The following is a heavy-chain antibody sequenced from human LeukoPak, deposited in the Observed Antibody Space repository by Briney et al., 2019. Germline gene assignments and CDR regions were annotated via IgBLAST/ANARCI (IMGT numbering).Heavy chain of an antibody. J-gene: IGHJ4*02. V-gene: IGHV4-34*01. CDR2: INHSGST. CDR1: GGSFSGYY. Sequence: SETLSLTCAAYGGSFSGYYWSWIRQPPGKGLEWIGEINHSGSTNYNPSLKSRVTISVDTSKNQFSLKLSSVTAADTAVYYCARARLRAGDRSSKTLDYWGQGTLVTVSS. D-gene: IGHD7-27*01. CDR3: ARARLRAGDRSSKTLDY.